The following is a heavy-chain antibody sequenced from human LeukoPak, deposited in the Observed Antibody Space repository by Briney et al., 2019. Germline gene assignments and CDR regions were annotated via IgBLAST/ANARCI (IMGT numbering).Heavy chain of an antibody. V-gene: IGHV6-1*01. CDR2: TYYRPKWYN. J-gene: IGHJ6*03. CDR3: ARDTPGIAANRNYYYYMDV. CDR1: GDSVSSNSAA. Sequence: SQTLSLTCAISGDSVSSNSAAWNWIRQSPSRGLEWLGRTYYRPKWYNDYAGSVKSRITMNPDTSKNQFSLQLNSVTPEDTAVYYCARDTPGIAANRNYYYYMDVWGKGTTVTVSS. D-gene: IGHD6-13*01.